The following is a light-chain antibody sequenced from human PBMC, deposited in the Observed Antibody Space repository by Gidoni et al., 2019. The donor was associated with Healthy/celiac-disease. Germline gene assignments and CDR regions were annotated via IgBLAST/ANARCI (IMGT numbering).Light chain of an antibody. J-gene: IGKJ2*01. V-gene: IGKV4-1*01. CDR1: QSVLYSSNNKNY. CDR2: WAS. CDR3: QQYYSTPQT. Sequence: VALGERATINCKSSQSVLYSSNNKNYLAWYQQKPGQPPKLLIYWASTRESGVPDRFSGSGSGTDFTLTISSLQAEDVAVYYCQQYYSTPQTFGQXTKLEIK.